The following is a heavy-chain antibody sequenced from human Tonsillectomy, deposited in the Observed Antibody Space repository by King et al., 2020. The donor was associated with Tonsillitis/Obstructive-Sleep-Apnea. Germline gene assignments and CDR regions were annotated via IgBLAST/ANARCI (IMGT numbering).Heavy chain of an antibody. CDR3: ARLGGGVGSGDYFDY. D-gene: IGHD3-3*01. Sequence: QLQESGPGLVKPSETLSLTCTVSGGSISSYYWNWIRQPPGKGLEWIGYIYYSGSTNYNPSLKSRVTISVDTSKNQFSLKLNSVTAADTAVYYCARLGGGVGSGDYFDYWGPGTPVPVSS. J-gene: IGHJ4*02. CDR2: IYYSGST. CDR1: GGSISSYY. V-gene: IGHV4-59*08.